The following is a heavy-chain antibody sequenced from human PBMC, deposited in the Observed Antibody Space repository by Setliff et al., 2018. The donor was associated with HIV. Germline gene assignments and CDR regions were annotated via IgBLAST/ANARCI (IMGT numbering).Heavy chain of an antibody. J-gene: IGHJ4*02. CDR2: IKQDGREK. D-gene: IGHD3-10*01. V-gene: IGHV3-7*03. CDR3: ARGAMGVGLYIWFGELSHFDS. Sequence: PGGSLRLSCAASAFNFSNYWMNWVRQAPGKGLEWVANIKQDGREKYYVDSMKGRITISRDNAKNSLYLQLDSLRAEDTAVYYCARGAMGVGLYIWFGELSHFDSWGQGTLVTVSS. CDR1: AFNFSNYW.